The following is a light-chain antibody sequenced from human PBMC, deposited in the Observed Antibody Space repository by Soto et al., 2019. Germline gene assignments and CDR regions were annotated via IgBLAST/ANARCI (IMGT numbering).Light chain of an antibody. CDR3: AAWDDSLNGVV. J-gene: IGLJ2*01. CDR2: AST. Sequence: QSVLTQPPSVSGAPGQRVTISCTGSSSNIGAGWDVNWYQQFPGTAPKLLIYASTNRPSGVPDRFSASKSGTSASLAISGLQSEDEADYYCAAWDDSLNGVVFGGGTKLTVL. V-gene: IGLV1-40*01. CDR1: SSNIGAGWD.